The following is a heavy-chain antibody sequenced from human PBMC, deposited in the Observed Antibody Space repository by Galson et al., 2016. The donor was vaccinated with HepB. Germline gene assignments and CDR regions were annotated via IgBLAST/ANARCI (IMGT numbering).Heavy chain of an antibody. CDR2: ISYDGNNK. CDR1: GFTFSSYG. CDR3: AKPEYYYDSSGSYDPTFFGY. V-gene: IGHV3-30*18. J-gene: IGHJ4*02. Sequence: SLRLSCAASGFTFSSYGMHWVRQAPGKGLEGVAVISYDGNNKYYVDSVKGRFTISRDNSKNTLDLQVDSLRAGDTAVYYCAKPEYYYDSSGSYDPTFFGYWGQGTLVTVSS. D-gene: IGHD3-22*01.